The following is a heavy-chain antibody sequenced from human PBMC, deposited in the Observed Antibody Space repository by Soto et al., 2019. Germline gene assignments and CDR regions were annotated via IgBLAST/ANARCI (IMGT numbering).Heavy chain of an antibody. CDR3: ARGLPIFGVVIMGLFDY. CDR1: GYTFTGYY. D-gene: IGHD3-3*01. J-gene: IGHJ4*02. CDR2: INPNSGGT. V-gene: IGHV1-2*04. Sequence: ASVKVSCTASGYTFTGYYRHWVRQAPGQGLEWMGWINPNSGGTNYAQKFQGWVTMTRDTSISTAYMELSRLRSDDTAVYYCARGLPIFGVVIMGLFDYWGQGTLVTVSS.